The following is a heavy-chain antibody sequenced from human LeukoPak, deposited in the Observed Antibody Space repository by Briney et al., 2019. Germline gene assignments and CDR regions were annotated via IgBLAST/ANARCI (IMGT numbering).Heavy chain of an antibody. CDR3: AKGLNSGYDFGVDY. J-gene: IGHJ4*02. Sequence: PGGSLRLSCAASGFTFSSYWMSWVRQAPGKGLEWVANIKQDGSEKYYVDSVKGRFTIPRDNAKNSLYLQMNSLRAEDTALYYCAKGLNSGYDFGVDYWGQGTLVTVSS. CDR2: IKQDGSEK. V-gene: IGHV3-7*03. D-gene: IGHD5-12*01. CDR1: GFTFSSYW.